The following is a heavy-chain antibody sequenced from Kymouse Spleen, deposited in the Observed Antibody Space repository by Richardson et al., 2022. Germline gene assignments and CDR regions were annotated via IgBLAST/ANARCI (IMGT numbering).Heavy chain of an antibody. CDR1: GFTFSSYG. V-gene: IGHV3-33*01. CDR2: IWYDGSNK. Sequence: QVQLVESGGGVVQPGRSLRLSCAASGFTFSSYGMHWVRQAPGKGLEWVAVIWYDGSNKYYADSVKGRFTISRDNSKNTLYLQMNSLRAEDTAVYYCARGGIVGAMDFDYWGQGTLVTVSS. J-gene: IGHJ4*02. D-gene: IGHD1-26*01. CDR3: ARGGIVGAMDFDY.